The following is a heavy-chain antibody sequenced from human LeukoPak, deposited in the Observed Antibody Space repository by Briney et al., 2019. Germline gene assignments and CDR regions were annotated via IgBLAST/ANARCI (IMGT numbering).Heavy chain of an antibody. CDR2: ISSSGSTI. CDR1: GFTFSDYY. V-gene: IGHV3-11*01. D-gene: IGHD2-2*01. J-gene: IGHJ4*02. Sequence: GGSLRLSCAASGFTFSDYYMSWIRQAPGKGLEWVSYISSSGSTIYYADSVKGRFTISRDNAKNSLYLQMNSLRAEDTAVYYYARMEADIVVVPAASFDYWGQGTLVTVSS. CDR3: ARMEADIVVVPAASFDY.